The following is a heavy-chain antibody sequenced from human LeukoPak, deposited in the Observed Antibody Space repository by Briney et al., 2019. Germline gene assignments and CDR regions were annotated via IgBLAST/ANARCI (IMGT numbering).Heavy chain of an antibody. D-gene: IGHD3-10*01. CDR3: ARGGVTMVRGVIRP. J-gene: IGHJ5*02. CDR2: INAGNGNT. CDR1: GYTFTSYA. Sequence: ASVKVSCKASGYTFTSYAMHWVRQAPGQRLEWMGWINAGNGNTKYSQEFQGRVTITRDTSTSTVYMELSSLRSEDTAVYYCARGGVTMVRGVIRPWGQGTLVTVSS. V-gene: IGHV1-3*03.